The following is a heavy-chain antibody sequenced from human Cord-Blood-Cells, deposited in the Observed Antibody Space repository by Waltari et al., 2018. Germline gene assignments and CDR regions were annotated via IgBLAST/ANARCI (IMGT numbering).Heavy chain of an antibody. Sequence: EVQLLESGGGLVQPGGSLRLSCAASGFTFTSYAMSWLGQAPGRGLEWVSAISGSGGSTYYADSVKGRFTISRDNSKNTLYLQMNSLRAEDTAVYYCAKDVMKRGTFDYWGQGTLVTVSS. V-gene: IGHV3-23*01. CDR1: GFTFTSYA. J-gene: IGHJ4*02. CDR3: AKDVMKRGTFDY. CDR2: ISGSGGST. D-gene: IGHD1-1*01.